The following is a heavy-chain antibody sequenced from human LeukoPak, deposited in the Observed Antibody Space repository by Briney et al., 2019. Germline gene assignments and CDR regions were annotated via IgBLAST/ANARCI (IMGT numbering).Heavy chain of an antibody. V-gene: IGHV3-21*01. CDR3: ARDFSEDYYDSSGYYLGY. J-gene: IGHJ4*02. D-gene: IGHD3-22*01. Sequence: GGSLRLSCAASGFTFSSYSMNWVRQAPGKGLEWVSSIISSSSYIYYADSVKGRFTISRDNAKNSLYLQMNSLRAEDTAVYYCARDFSEDYYDSSGYYLGYWGQGTLVTVSS. CDR1: GFTFSSYS. CDR2: IISSSSYI.